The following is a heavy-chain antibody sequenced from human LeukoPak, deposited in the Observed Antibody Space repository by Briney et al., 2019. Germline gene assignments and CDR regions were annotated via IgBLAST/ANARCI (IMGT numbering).Heavy chain of an antibody. J-gene: IGHJ5*02. CDR3: VKDRYGSFDP. CDR1: GFTVSSYA. V-gene: IGHV3-13*01. CDR2: LGIAGDT. D-gene: IGHD3-10*01. Sequence: GGSLRLSCAASGFTVSSYAMHWVRQPIGKGLEWVSALGIAGDTFYPGSVKGRFTISRENAKNSLYLQMNSLRAEDTAVYFCVKDRYGSFDPWGQGTLVTVSS.